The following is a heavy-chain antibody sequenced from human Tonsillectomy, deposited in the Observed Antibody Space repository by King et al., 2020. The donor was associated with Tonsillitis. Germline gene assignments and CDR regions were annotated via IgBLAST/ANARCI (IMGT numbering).Heavy chain of an antibody. CDR3: ARDGWRGGDPEVLNCFDP. Sequence: VQLQESGPGLVKPSQTLSLTCTVSGGSISSGGYYWSWIRQHPGKGLEWIGYIYYSGSTYYNPSLKSRVTISVDTSKNQFSLKLSSVTAADTAVYYCARDGWRGGDPEVLNCFDPWGQGTLVTVPS. J-gene: IGHJ5*02. CDR2: IYYSGST. V-gene: IGHV4-31*03. D-gene: IGHD2-21*02. CDR1: GGSISSGGYY.